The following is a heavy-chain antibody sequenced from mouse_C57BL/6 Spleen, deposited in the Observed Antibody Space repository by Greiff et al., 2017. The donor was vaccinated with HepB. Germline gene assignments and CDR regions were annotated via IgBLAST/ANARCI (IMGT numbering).Heavy chain of an antibody. J-gene: IGHJ2*01. CDR3: ARSTPITTVVAYYFDY. Sequence: EVQLQQSGPELVKPGASVKMSCKASGYTFTDYNMHWVKQSHGKSLEWIGYINPNNGGTSYNQKFKGKATLTVNKSSSTAYMELRSLTSEDSAVYYCARSTPITTVVAYYFDYWGQGTTLTVSS. D-gene: IGHD1-1*01. V-gene: IGHV1-22*01. CDR2: INPNNGGT. CDR1: GYTFTDYN.